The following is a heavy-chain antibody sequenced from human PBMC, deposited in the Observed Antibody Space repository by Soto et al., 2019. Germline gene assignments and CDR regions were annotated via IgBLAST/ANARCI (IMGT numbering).Heavy chain of an antibody. CDR1: GFTFSSYA. V-gene: IGHV3-23*01. J-gene: IGHJ4*02. Sequence: GGSLRLSCAASGFTFSSYAMSWVRQAPGKGLEWVSAISGSGGSTYYADSVKGRFTISRDNSKNTLYLQMNSLRAEDTAVYYCTYYYDSSGYYYGMYFDYWGQGTLVTVSS. D-gene: IGHD3-22*01. CDR2: ISGSGGST. CDR3: TYYYDSSGYYYGMYFDY.